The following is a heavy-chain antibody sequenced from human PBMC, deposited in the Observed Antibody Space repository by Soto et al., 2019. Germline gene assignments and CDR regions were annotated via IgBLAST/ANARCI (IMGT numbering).Heavy chain of an antibody. V-gene: IGHV3-30*18. Sequence: ESGGGVVQPGRSLRLSCAASGFTFSSYGMHWVRQAPGKGLEWVAVISYDGSNKYYADSVKGRFTISRDNSKNTLYLQMNSLRAEDTAVYYCAKSEGGYYYDGAFDIWGQGTMVTVSS. D-gene: IGHD3-22*01. J-gene: IGHJ3*02. CDR2: ISYDGSNK. CDR3: AKSEGGYYYDGAFDI. CDR1: GFTFSSYG.